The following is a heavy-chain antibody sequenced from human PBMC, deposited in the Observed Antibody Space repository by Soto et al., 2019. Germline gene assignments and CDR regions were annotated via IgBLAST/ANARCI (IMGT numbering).Heavy chain of an antibody. D-gene: IGHD6-13*01. V-gene: IGHV3-11*01. CDR2: ISSGGTTI. Sequence: VQLVESGGGLVKPGGSLRLSCAASGFIFSDYYMTWIRQAPGKGLEWVSYISSGGTTIYYTDSVKGRFTISRDNAKNSLYLQMNSLRAEDTAVYYCARVASSRNLDYWGQGTLVTVSS. CDR3: ARVASSRNLDY. CDR1: GFIFSDYY. J-gene: IGHJ4*02.